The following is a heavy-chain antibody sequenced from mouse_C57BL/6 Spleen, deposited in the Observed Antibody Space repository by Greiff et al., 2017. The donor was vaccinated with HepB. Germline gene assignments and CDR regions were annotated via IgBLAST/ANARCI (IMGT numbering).Heavy chain of an antibody. CDR3: AQGGYYGSSYYFDY. CDR1: GYTFTSYV. V-gene: IGHV1-14*01. J-gene: IGHJ2*01. Sequence: EVQLQESGPELVKPGASVKMSCKASGYTFTSYVMHWVKQKPGQGLEWIGYIYPYNDGTKYNEKFKGKATLTSDKSSSTAYMELSSLTSEDSAVYYCAQGGYYGSSYYFDYWGQGTTLTVSS. D-gene: IGHD1-1*01. CDR2: IYPYNDGT.